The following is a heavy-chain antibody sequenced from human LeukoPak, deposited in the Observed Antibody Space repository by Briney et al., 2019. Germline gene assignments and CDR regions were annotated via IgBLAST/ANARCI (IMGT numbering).Heavy chain of an antibody. D-gene: IGHD3-10*01. J-gene: IGHJ4*02. CDR3: ATAPSGSGTFLDY. CDR1: GLTISNNF. CDR2: IYSGGST. Sequence: GGSLRLSCAASGLTISNNFMGWVRQAPGKGLEWVSLIYSGGSTYSADSVKGRFTISRDNSKNTLYLQMNSLRAEDTAVYYCATAPSGSGTFLDYWGQGTLVTVSS. V-gene: IGHV3-66*01.